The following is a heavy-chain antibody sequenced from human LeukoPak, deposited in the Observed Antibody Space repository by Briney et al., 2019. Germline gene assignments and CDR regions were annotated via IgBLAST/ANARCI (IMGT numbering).Heavy chain of an antibody. V-gene: IGHV4-39*01. CDR2: IYYSGST. CDR3: ASPAIGPFDS. CDR1: GGSITSSKYY. D-gene: IGHD2-2*02. Sequence: SETLSLTCTVSGGSITSSKYYWGWIRQPPGKGLEWIGSIYYSGSTSYSPSLKSRVTISVDTSKNQFSPKLSSVTAADTAVYYCASPAIGPFDSWGQGTLVTVSS. J-gene: IGHJ4*02.